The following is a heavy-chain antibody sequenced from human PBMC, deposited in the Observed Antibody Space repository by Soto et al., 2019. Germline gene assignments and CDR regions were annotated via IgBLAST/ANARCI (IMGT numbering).Heavy chain of an antibody. CDR1: GFTFDDYA. V-gene: IGHV3-9*01. CDR3: ARSRHLSAVGNY. J-gene: IGHJ4*02. Sequence: PGGSLRLSCVASGFTFDDYAMHWVRQAPGKGLEWVSGISWNSGSIGYADSVKGRFTISRDNAKNSLYLQMDSLRAEDTALYYCARSRHLSAVGNYWGQGALVTVSS. CDR2: ISWNSGSI. D-gene: IGHD6-13*01.